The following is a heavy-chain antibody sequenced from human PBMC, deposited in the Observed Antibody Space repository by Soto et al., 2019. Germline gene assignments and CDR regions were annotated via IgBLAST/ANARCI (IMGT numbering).Heavy chain of an antibody. Sequence: GGSLRLSCAASGFTFSSYAMHWVRQAPGKGLEWVAVISYDGSNKYYADSVKGRFTISRDNSKNTLYLQMNSLRAEDTAVYYCARGTQGYCSSTSCYDGGFDYWGQGTLVTVSS. J-gene: IGHJ4*02. CDR2: ISYDGSNK. D-gene: IGHD2-2*01. CDR1: GFTFSSYA. V-gene: IGHV3-30-3*01. CDR3: ARGTQGYCSSTSCYDGGFDY.